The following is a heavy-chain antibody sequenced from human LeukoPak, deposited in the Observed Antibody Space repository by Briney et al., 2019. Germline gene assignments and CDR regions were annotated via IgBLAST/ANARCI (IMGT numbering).Heavy chain of an antibody. Sequence: GGSLRLSCAASGFTFDDYAMHWVRQAPGKGLEWVSGISWNSGGIGYADSVKGRFTISRDNAKNSLYLQMNSLRAEDTALYYCAKDSSGGYGTDFDYWGQGTLVTVSS. V-gene: IGHV3-9*01. CDR2: ISWNSGGI. CDR1: GFTFDDYA. CDR3: AKDSSGGYGTDFDY. J-gene: IGHJ4*02. D-gene: IGHD5-12*01.